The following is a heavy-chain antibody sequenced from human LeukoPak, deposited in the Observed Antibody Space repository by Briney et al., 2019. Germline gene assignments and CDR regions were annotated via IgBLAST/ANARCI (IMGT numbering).Heavy chain of an antibody. CDR2: IYSSGST. CDR3: ARDTGTHYYDSSGYYGSDAFDI. D-gene: IGHD3-22*01. V-gene: IGHV4-39*07. Sequence: SETLSLTCTVSGDSITSSNYYWGWFRQSPGKGPEWIGSIYSSGSTYYSPSLKSRVTISVDTSKNQFSLKLSSVTAADTAVYYCARDTGTHYYDSSGYYGSDAFDIWGQGTMVTVSS. CDR1: GDSITSSNYY. J-gene: IGHJ3*02.